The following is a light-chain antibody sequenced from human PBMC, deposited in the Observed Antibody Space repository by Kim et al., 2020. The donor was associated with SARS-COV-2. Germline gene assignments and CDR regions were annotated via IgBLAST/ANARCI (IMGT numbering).Light chain of an antibody. CDR2: DVS. J-gene: IGLJ1*01. Sequence: QSITISCTGTSSDVGGYNYVSWYQQHPGKAPKLMIYDVSNRPSGVSNRCSGSKSGNTASLTISGLQAEDEADYYCSSYTSSSTPYVFGTGTRSPS. CDR1: SSDVGGYNY. CDR3: SSYTSSSTPYV. V-gene: IGLV2-14*03.